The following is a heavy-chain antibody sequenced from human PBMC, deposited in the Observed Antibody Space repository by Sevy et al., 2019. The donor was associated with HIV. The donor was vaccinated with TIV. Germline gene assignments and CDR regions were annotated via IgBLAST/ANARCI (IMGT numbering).Heavy chain of an antibody. CDR1: GFTFSSYA. CDR3: ARDNAGGRYSYGSSYYYGMDV. V-gene: IGHV3-30*04. CDR2: ISYDGSNK. D-gene: IGHD5-18*01. J-gene: IGHJ6*02. Sequence: GGSLRLSCAASGFTFSSYAMHWVRQAPGKGLEWVAVISYDGSNKYYADSVKGRFTISRDNSKNTLYLQMNSLRAEDTAVYYCARDNAGGRYSYGSSYYYGMDVWGQGTTVTVSS.